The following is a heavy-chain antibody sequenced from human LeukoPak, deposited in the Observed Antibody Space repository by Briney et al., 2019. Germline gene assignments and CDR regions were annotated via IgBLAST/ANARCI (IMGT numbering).Heavy chain of an antibody. J-gene: IGHJ3*01. CDR1: GFIFSNYG. D-gene: IGHD2/OR15-2a*01. Sequence: GGSLRLSCAASGFIFSNYGMNWVRQAPGKGLEWVSSISSSSSYIYYADSVKGRFTISRDNAKNSLYLQMNSLRAEDTAVYYCAREPFGPNIFDFWGQGTVVSVSS. CDR3: AREPFGPNIFDF. CDR2: ISSSSSYI. V-gene: IGHV3-21*01.